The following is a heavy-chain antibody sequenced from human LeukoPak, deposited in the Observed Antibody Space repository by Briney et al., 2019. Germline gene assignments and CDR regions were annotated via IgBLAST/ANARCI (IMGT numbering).Heavy chain of an antibody. V-gene: IGHV3-30*18. Sequence: GGSLRLSCAASGFTFSSYGMHWVRQAPGKGLEWVAVISYDGSDKSYADSVKGRSTISRDNSKNTLFLQMNSLRAEDTAVYYCAKDTSSWCNWFDPWGQGTLVTVSS. CDR1: GFTFSSYG. J-gene: IGHJ5*02. CDR3: AKDTSSWCNWFDP. CDR2: ISYDGSDK. D-gene: IGHD6-13*01.